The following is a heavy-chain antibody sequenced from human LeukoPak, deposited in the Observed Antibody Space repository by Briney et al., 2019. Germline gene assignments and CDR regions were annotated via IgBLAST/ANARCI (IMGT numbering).Heavy chain of an antibody. CDR3: ARDAALYYYDSSGYRTSDAFDI. CDR2: IYTSGST. J-gene: IGHJ3*02. D-gene: IGHD3-22*01. V-gene: IGHV4-4*07. Sequence: SSATLSLTCTVSGGSISSYYWSWIRQPAGKGLEWSGRIYTSGSTNYNPSLKSRVTMSVDTSKNQFSLKLSSVTAADTAVYYCARDAALYYYDSSGYRTSDAFDIWGQGTMVTVSS. CDR1: GGSISSYY.